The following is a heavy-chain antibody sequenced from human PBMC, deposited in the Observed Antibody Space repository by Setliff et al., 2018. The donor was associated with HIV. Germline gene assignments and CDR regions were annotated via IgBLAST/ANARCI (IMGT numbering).Heavy chain of an antibody. D-gene: IGHD3-3*01. V-gene: IGHV3-15*01. Sequence: PGGSLRLSCEASGFSFNNAWMSWVRQAPGKGLEWIGRIKSKSYGGTTDYGAPAQGRLTISRDDSKSTLYLQMNSLRDEGTAVYFCARGLERTNALFGVRSIWLDTGG. CDR3: ARGLERTNALFGVRSIWLDT. CDR2: IKSKSYGGTT. J-gene: IGHJ5*01. CDR1: GFSFNNAW.